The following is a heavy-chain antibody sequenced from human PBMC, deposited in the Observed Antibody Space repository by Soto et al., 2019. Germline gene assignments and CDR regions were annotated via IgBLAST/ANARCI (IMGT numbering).Heavy chain of an antibody. J-gene: IGHJ3*02. V-gene: IGHV1-46*01. Sequence: PSVKVSCKASGYTFTSYYMHWVRQAPGQGLEWMGIINPSGGSTSYAQKFQGRVTMTRDTSTSTVYMELSSLRSEDTAVYYCARVSADYVWGSYRLGAFDIWGQGTMVTVSS. CDR3: ARVSADYVWGSYRLGAFDI. CDR2: INPSGGST. CDR1: GYTFTSYY. D-gene: IGHD3-16*02.